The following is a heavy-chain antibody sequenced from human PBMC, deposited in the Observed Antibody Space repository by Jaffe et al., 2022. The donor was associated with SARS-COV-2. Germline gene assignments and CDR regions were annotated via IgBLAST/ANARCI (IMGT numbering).Heavy chain of an antibody. CDR3: ARVKQWLVRGGFDY. CDR2: INHSGST. J-gene: IGHJ4*02. D-gene: IGHD6-19*01. Sequence: QVQLQQWGAGLLKPSETLSLTCAVYGGSFSGYYWSWIRQPPGKGLEWIGEINHSGSTNYNPSLKSRVTISVDTSKNQFSLKLSSVTAADTAVYYCARVKQWLVRGGFDYWGQGTLVTVSS. CDR1: GGSFSGYY. V-gene: IGHV4-34*01.